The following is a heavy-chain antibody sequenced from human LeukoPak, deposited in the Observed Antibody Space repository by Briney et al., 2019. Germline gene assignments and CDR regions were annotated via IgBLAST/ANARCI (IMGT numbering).Heavy chain of an antibody. D-gene: IGHD5-12*01. V-gene: IGHV1-2*02. Sequence: ASVKVSCKTSGYPFSNYDINWVRQAPGQGLEWMGWINPNSGGTNYAQKFQGRVTMTRDTSISTAYMELSRLRSDDTAVYYCARDRGYDKLYNWFDPWGQGTLVTVSS. CDR1: GYPFSNYD. CDR3: ARDRGYDKLYNWFDP. J-gene: IGHJ5*02. CDR2: INPNSGGT.